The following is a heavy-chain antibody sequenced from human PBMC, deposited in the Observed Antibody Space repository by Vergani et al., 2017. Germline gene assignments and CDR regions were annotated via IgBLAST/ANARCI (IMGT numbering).Heavy chain of an antibody. D-gene: IGHD5-12*01. CDR2: IIPSLATT. J-gene: IGHJ4*02. V-gene: IGHV1-69*11. CDR3: AGATCSVGSGYRGFEY. Sequence: QVQLVQSGAEVKKPGSSVKVSCKASGGTFSSYALNWVRQAPGQGLEWMGSIIPSLATTIYAQKFQGRVTITADESTSTAYMELISLKSEDTAVFYCAGATCSVGSGYRGFEYWGQGSLITVSS. CDR1: GGTFSSYA.